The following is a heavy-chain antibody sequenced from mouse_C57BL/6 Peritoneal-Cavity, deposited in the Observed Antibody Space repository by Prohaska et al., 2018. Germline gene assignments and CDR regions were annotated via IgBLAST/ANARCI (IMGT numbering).Heavy chain of an antibody. V-gene: IGHV1-61*01. J-gene: IGHJ4*01. CDR2: IYPSDSET. D-gene: IGHD2-1*01. Sequence: QVQLQQPGAELVRPGSSVKLSCKASGYTFTSYWMDWVKQRPGQGLEWIGNIYPSDSETHYNQKFKDKATLTVDKSSSTAYMQLSSLTSEDSAVYYCACNYDAMYYWGQGTSVTVSS. CDR3: ACNYDAMYY. CDR1: GYTFTSYW.